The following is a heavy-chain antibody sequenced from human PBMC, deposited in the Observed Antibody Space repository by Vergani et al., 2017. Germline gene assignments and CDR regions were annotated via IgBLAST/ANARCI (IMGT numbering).Heavy chain of an antibody. Sequence: EVQLVESGGGLVQPGGSLRLSCAASGFTFSSYWMHWVRQAPGKGLVWVSRINSDGSSTSYADSVKDRFTISRDNAKNTLYLQMNSLRAEDTAVYYCARVAKYSSSWTPFDYWGQGTLVTVSS. CDR1: GFTFSSYW. CDR3: ARVAKYSSSWTPFDY. J-gene: IGHJ4*02. D-gene: IGHD6-13*01. V-gene: IGHV3-74*01. CDR2: INSDGSST.